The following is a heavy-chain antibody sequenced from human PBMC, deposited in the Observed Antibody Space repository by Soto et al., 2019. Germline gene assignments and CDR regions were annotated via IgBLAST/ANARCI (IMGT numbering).Heavy chain of an antibody. CDR1: GYTFTSYA. CDR2: INAGNGNT. J-gene: IGHJ4*02. Sequence: QVQLVQSGAEVKKPGASVKVSCKASGYTFTSYAMHWVRQAPGQRLEWMGWINAGNGNTKYSQKFQGRVTITRDTSASTAYMELSSLRSEDTAVYYCARDRSSIAARPHFDYWGQGTLVTVSS. V-gene: IGHV1-3*01. D-gene: IGHD6-6*01. CDR3: ARDRSSIAARPHFDY.